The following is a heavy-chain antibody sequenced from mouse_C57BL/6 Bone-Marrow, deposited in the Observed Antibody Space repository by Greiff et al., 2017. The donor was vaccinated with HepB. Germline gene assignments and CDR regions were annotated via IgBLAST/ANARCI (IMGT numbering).Heavy chain of an antibody. CDR2: IDPENGDT. J-gene: IGHJ1*03. V-gene: IGHV14-4*01. CDR1: GFNIKDDY. CDR3: TTGDSNYGDFDG. Sequence: EVQLQESGAELVRPGASVKLSCTASGFNIKDDYMHWVKQRPEQGLEWIGWIDPENGDTEYASKFQGKATITADTSSNTAYLQLSSLTSEDPAVYYCTTGDSNYGDFDGWGTGTTVTVSS. D-gene: IGHD2-5*01.